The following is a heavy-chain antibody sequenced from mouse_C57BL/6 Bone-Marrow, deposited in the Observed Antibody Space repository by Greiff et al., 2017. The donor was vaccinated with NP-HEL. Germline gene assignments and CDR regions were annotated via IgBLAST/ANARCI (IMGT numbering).Heavy chain of an antibody. CDR1: GYTFTDYY. CDR3: ARLRRFDY. D-gene: IGHD1-1*01. V-gene: IGHV1-26*01. CDR2: INPNNGGT. J-gene: IGHJ2*01. Sequence: VQLQQSGPELVKPGASVKISCKASGYTFTDYYMNWVKQSPGKSLEWIGDINPNNGGTSYNQKFKGKATLTVDKSSSTAYMELRSLTSEDSAVYYCARLRRFDYWGQGTTLTVAS.